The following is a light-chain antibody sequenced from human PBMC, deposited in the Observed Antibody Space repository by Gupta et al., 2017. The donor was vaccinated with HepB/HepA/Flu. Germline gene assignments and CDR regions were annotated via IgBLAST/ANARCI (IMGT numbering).Light chain of an antibody. Sequence: EIVLTQSPGTPSLSPGERATLSCRASQSISSFLAWYQQTPGQAPRLLIYGASNRATGIPARFTGSGSGTEFTLSISNLEPEDFAVYVCQRRDNWPLTFGGGTRLEIK. CDR3: QRRDNWPLT. CDR1: QSISSF. J-gene: IGKJ4*01. V-gene: IGKV3-11*01. CDR2: GAS.